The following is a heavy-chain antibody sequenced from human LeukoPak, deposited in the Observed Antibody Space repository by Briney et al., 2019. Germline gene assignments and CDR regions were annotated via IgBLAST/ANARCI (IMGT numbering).Heavy chain of an antibody. J-gene: IGHJ4*02. CDR1: GGSISSYY. CDR3: ARQGKFSSSSPPFDY. V-gene: IGHV4-59*08. Sequence: SETLSLACTVSGGSISSYYWSWIRQPPGKGLEWIGYIYYSGSTNYNPSLKSRVTISVDTSKNQFSLKLSSVTAADTAVYYCARQGKFSSSSPPFDYWGQGTLVTVSS. CDR2: IYYSGST. D-gene: IGHD6-6*01.